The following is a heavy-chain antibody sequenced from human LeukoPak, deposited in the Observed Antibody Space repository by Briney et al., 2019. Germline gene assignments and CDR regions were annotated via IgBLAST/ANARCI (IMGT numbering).Heavy chain of an antibody. J-gene: IGHJ4*02. CDR1: GASISSSY. Sequence: SETLSLTCTVSGASISSSYWSWIRQPPGKGLKWIGYIYYSGSTNYNPSLKSRVTISVDTSKNQFSLKLSSVTAADTAVYYCAYNSGSYSDWGQGTLVTVSS. CDR2: IYYSGST. D-gene: IGHD1-26*01. V-gene: IGHV4-59*01. CDR3: AYNSGSYSD.